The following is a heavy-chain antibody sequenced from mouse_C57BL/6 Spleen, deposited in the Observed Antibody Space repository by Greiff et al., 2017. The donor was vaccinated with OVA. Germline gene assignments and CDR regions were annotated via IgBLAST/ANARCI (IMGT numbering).Heavy chain of an antibody. CDR2: IDPETGGT. J-gene: IGHJ3*01. V-gene: IGHV1-15*01. CDR3: TRTGYWRAY. CDR1: GYTFTDYE. D-gene: IGHD2-3*01. Sequence: QVHVKQSGAELVRPGASVTLSCKASGYTFTDYEMHWVKQTPVHGLEWIGAIDPETGGTAYNQKFKGKAILTADKSSSTAYMELRSLTSEDSAVYYCTRTGYWRAYWGQGTLVTVSA.